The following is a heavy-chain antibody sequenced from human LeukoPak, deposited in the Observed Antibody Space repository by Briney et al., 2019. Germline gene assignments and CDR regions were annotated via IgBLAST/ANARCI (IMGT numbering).Heavy chain of an antibody. CDR1: GFTFSDYY. Sequence: GGSLRLSCAASGFTFSDYYMTWVRQAAGKGLEWVSYISGSSGDINYSDSVKGRFTISRDNAKNSLYLQMNSLRAEDTAVYYCTRDPRRLDYLGQGTLVAVSS. J-gene: IGHJ4*02. CDR3: TRDPRRLDY. CDR2: ISGSSGDI. V-gene: IGHV3-11*05.